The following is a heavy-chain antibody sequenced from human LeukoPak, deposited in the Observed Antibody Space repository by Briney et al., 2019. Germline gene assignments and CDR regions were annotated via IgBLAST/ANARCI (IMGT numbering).Heavy chain of an antibody. Sequence: PSETLSLTCTVSGDSISSSSYYWGWIRQPPGKGLEWIGKIYYSGSTDYNPSLKSRVTISVDTSKNQFSLKLSSVTAADTAVYYCARRFPITGRWIDAFDIWGQGTMVTVSS. D-gene: IGHD1-20*01. CDR2: IYYSGST. J-gene: IGHJ3*02. V-gene: IGHV4-39*01. CDR3: ARRFPITGRWIDAFDI. CDR1: GDSISSSSYY.